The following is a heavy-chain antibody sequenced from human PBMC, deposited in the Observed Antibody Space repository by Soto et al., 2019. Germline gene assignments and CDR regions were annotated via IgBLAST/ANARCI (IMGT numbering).Heavy chain of an antibody. CDR3: AHLPWKQLWPRAPVVY. V-gene: IGHV2-5*02. Sequence: QITLKESGPTLVKPTQTLTLTCTFSGFSLSTIGVGVGWIRQPPGKALEWLGIIFWDDDKRYRPSLKSRVTITKDTSKNQLVLTMTNMDPVDTATYYCAHLPWKQLWPRAPVVYWGQGTPVTVSS. CDR2: IFWDDDK. CDR1: GFSLSTIGVG. D-gene: IGHD5-18*01. J-gene: IGHJ4*02.